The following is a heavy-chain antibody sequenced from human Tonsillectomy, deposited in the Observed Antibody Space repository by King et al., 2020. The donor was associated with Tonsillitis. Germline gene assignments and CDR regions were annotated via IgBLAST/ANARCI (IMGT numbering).Heavy chain of an antibody. CDR1: GFTFSNFA. CDR2: ISDDGSNK. J-gene: IGHJ4*02. D-gene: IGHD5-18*01. V-gene: IGHV3-30*01. CDR3: ARARGYSYGFDF. Sequence: VQLVESGGGVVQPGRSLRLSCAASGFTFSNFAMHWVRQAPGKGLAGGAVISDDGSNKFYADSVKGRFTISIDNSKNTLWLQMNSLRAEDTAVYYCARARGYSYGFDFWGQGTLVTVSS.